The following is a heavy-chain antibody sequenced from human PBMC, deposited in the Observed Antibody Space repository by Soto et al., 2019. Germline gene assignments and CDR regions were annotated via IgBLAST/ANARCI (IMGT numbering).Heavy chain of an antibody. V-gene: IGHV4-59*01. Sequence: SETLSLTCTVSGVSIDNFFWSWIRQSPGKGLEWIGYVSRGGTAAYMPEGETTNYNPSLESRATISLDLPKNQFSLKLTSVTAADTAVYYCARDRGGITVASKPLGEWFDPWGQGTLVTVSS. D-gene: IGHD5-12*01. CDR3: ARDRGGITVASKPLGEWFDP. CDR2: VSRGGTAAYMPEGETT. CDR1: GVSIDNFF. J-gene: IGHJ5*02.